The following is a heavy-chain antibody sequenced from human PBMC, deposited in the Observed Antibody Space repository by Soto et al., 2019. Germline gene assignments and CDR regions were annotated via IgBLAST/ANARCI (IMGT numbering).Heavy chain of an antibody. CDR3: AKHRPQYSSSRTHY. J-gene: IGHJ4*02. D-gene: IGHD6-13*01. Sequence: EVQLLESGGGLIQPGESLRLSCAASGFTFSSYAMSLVRQAPGTGLEWVSAISGSGDITYYADSVKGRFTIARDNSKNTLYLQMNILRAEDTAVYYCAKHRPQYSSSRTHYWGQGTLVTVSS. V-gene: IGHV3-23*01. CDR1: GFTFSSYA. CDR2: ISGSGDIT.